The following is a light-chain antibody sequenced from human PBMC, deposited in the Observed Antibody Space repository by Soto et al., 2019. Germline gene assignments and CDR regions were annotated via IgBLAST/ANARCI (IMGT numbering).Light chain of an antibody. Sequence: QSALTQPASVSGSPGQSITISCTGTSSDVGSYNLVSWYQQHPGKAPKLMIYEGSKRPSGVSNRFSGSKSGNTASLTISGLQAEDEADYYCCSYAGSNAIHVVFGGVTKLTVL. CDR1: SSDVGSYNL. CDR3: CSYAGSNAIHVV. V-gene: IGLV2-23*03. J-gene: IGLJ2*01. CDR2: EGS.